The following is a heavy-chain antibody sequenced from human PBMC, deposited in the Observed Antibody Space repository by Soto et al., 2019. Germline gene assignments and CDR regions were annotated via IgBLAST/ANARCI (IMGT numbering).Heavy chain of an antibody. CDR2: IAPTVGST. J-gene: IGHJ3*02. CDR3: AGTSAPGYSSGWYVWAFDI. Sequence: SVKVSCKATRNIFTSHYMHWIRQAPVQGLEWMGFIAPTVGSTTYAQKFQGRFTMTRDTPPTSVYMELSSLVSEDTAMYYCAGTSAPGYSSGWYVWAFDIWGQGTMVTVSS. D-gene: IGHD6-19*01. V-gene: IGHV1-46*01. CDR1: RNIFTSHY.